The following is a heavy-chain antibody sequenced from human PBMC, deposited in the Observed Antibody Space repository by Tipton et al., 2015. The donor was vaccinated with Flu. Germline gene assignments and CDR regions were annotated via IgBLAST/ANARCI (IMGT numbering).Heavy chain of an antibody. CDR3: AKDFMYDGRGDDAFHI. Sequence: SLRLSCAASGFTFDDYTMHWVRQTPGKGLEWVSGISWNSGNIGYADSVKGRFTISRDNAKNSLFLQMSSLRAEDTALYYCAKDFMYDGRGDDAFHIWGQGTIGTV. V-gene: IGHV3-9*01. CDR1: GFTFDDYT. J-gene: IGHJ3*02. D-gene: IGHD2-8*01. CDR2: ISWNSGNI.